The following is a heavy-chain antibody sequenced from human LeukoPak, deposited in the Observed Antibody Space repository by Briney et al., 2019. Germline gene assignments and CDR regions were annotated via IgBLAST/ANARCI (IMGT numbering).Heavy chain of an antibody. CDR2: IYYSGST. CDR1: GGSISSSSYY. CDR3: ARQDYYGSGSYYGLLDY. V-gene: IGHV4-39*01. J-gene: IGHJ4*02. D-gene: IGHD3-10*01. Sequence: SETLSLTCTVSGGSISSSSYYWGWIRQPPGKGLEWIGSIYYSGSTYYNPSLKSRVTISVDTSKNQFSLKLSSVTAAHTAVYYCARQDYYGSGSYYGLLDYWGQGTLVTVSS.